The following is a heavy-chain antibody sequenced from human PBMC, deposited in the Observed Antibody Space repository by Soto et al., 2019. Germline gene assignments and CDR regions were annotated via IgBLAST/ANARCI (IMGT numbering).Heavy chain of an antibody. V-gene: IGHV4-61*01. D-gene: IGHD7-27*01. CDR1: GGSVSSGSYY. Sequence: SETLSLTCTVSGGSVSSGSYYWSWIRQPPGKGLEWIGYIYYSGSTNYNPSLKSRVTISVDTSKNQFSLKLSSVTAADTAVYYCARTNELGITYYFDYWGQGTLVTVSS. CDR2: IYYSGST. CDR3: ARTNELGITYYFDY. J-gene: IGHJ4*02.